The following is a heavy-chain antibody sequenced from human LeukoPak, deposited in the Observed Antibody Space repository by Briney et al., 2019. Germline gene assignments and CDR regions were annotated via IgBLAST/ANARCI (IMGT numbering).Heavy chain of an antibody. CDR1: GFTFSSYA. CDR2: ISGSGGST. J-gene: IGHJ4*02. V-gene: IGHV3-23*01. CDR3: ARGWGWLQFRVGGDFDY. D-gene: IGHD5-24*01. Sequence: PGGSLRLSCAVSGFTFSSYAMNWVRQPPGKGLEWVSVISGSGGSTHYADSVKGRFTISRDNSKNTLYLQMNSLRAEDTAVYYCARGWGWLQFRVGGDFDYWGQGTLVTVSS.